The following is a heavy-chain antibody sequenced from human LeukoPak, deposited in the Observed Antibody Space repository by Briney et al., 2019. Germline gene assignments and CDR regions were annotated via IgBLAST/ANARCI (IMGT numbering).Heavy chain of an antibody. V-gene: IGHV3-66*01. Sequence: GGSLRLSCAASGFTVSNSYMSWVRQAPGKRLEWVSVIYSGGGTYYADSVKGRFTISRDNSRNTLYLQMNSLRAEDTAVYYCARDRSVATGYYYGMDVWGQGTTVTVSS. J-gene: IGHJ6*02. CDR1: GFTVSNSY. D-gene: IGHD5-12*01. CDR2: IYSGGGT. CDR3: ARDRSVATGYYYGMDV.